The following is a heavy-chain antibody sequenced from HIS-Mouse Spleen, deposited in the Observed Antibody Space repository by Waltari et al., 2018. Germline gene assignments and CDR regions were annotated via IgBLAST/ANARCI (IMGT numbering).Heavy chain of an antibody. D-gene: IGHD6-6*01. Sequence: QLQLQESGPGLVKPSETLSLTCTVSGGSIRRIRSYWGCIRQPPGKGLEWIGSIYYSGSTYYNPSLKSRVTISVDTSKNQFSLKLSSVTAADTAVYYCASRYSSSSQFGYWGQGTLVTVSS. CDR2: IYYSGST. V-gene: IGHV4-39*07. J-gene: IGHJ4*02. CDR1: GGSIRRIRSY. CDR3: ASRYSSSSQFGY.